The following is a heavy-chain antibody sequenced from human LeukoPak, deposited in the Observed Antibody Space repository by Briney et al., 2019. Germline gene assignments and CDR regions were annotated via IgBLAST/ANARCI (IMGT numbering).Heavy chain of an antibody. Sequence: PSETLSLTCTVSGGSISSYYWNWIRQPPGKGLEWIGYIYYSGSTNYNPSLKSRVTISVDTSKNQFSLKLSSVTAADTAVYYCAGTILTGYYSTLDYWGQGTLVTVSS. CDR3: AGTILTGYYSTLDY. D-gene: IGHD3-9*01. J-gene: IGHJ4*02. V-gene: IGHV4-59*01. CDR1: GGSISSYY. CDR2: IYYSGST.